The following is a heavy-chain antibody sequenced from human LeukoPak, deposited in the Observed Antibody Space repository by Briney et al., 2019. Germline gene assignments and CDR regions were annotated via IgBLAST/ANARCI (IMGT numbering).Heavy chain of an antibody. Sequence: GGSLRLSCAASGFTLSSYFMGWVRQPPGKGLEWVANIKEDGGDKYYVDSVKGRFIISRDNAKNSVYLQMNSLRAEDTAIYYCVRYVRDVRHNHYYMDVWGKGTTVTVSS. J-gene: IGHJ6*03. CDR1: GFTLSSYF. V-gene: IGHV3-7*01. D-gene: IGHD1-1*01. CDR3: VRYVRDVRHNHYYMDV. CDR2: IKEDGGDK.